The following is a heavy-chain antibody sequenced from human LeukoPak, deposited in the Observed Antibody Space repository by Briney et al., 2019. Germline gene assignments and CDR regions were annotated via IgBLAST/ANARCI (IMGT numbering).Heavy chain of an antibody. CDR3: ARDLGGCGDRFCSYYFDH. D-gene: IGHD2-21*02. Sequence: AGGSLRPSCGASGFTFSSYGMNWLRQAPGKGLEWVAVIWYDGSHKYYADSAKGRFTISRDNSKNTVSLQMDSLRVEDTALYYCARDLGGCGDRFCSYYFDHWGQGIQVTVSS. CDR1: GFTFSSYG. CDR2: IWYDGSHK. V-gene: IGHV3-33*01. J-gene: IGHJ4*02.